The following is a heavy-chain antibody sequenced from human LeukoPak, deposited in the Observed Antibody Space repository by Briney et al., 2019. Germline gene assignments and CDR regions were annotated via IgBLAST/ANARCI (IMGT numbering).Heavy chain of an antibody. V-gene: IGHV3-23*01. CDR3: AKDCCGESNQYYYYYMDV. CDR2: ISGSGGST. D-gene: IGHD3-10*01. Sequence: GGSLRLSCAASGFTLSSYSMNWVRQAPGKGLEWVSAISGSGGSTYYADSVKGRFTISRDNSKNTLYLQMNSLRAEDTAVYFCAKDCCGESNQYYYYYMDVWGKGTTVTISS. J-gene: IGHJ6*03. CDR1: GFTLSSYS.